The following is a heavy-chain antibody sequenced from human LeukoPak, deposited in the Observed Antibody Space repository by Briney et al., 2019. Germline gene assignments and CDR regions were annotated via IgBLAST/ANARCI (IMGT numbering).Heavy chain of an antibody. D-gene: IGHD6-19*01. Sequence: GGSLRLSCAASGFTFSSYEMNWVRQAPGKGLEWVSYISSSGSTIYYADSVKGRFTISRDNTKNSLYLQMNSLRAEDTALYYGARDLIAGAGGVSFEHWGQGTLVTVSS. V-gene: IGHV3-48*03. CDR3: ARDLIAGAGGVSFEH. CDR1: GFTFSSYE. CDR2: ISSSGSTI. J-gene: IGHJ1*01.